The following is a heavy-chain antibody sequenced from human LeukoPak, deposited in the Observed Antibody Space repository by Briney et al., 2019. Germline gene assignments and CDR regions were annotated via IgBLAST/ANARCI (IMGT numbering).Heavy chain of an antibody. CDR1: GYTFTGYY. V-gene: IGHV1-2*02. J-gene: IGHJ4*02. CDR3: ARGYCSSTSCFDFDY. CDR2: INPNSGGT. D-gene: IGHD2-2*01. Sequence: ASVKVSCKASGYTFTGYYMHWVRQAPGQGLEWMGWINPNSGGTNYAQKFQGRVTMTRDTSNSTAYMELSRLRSDDTAVYYCARGYCSSTSCFDFDYWGQGTLVTVSS.